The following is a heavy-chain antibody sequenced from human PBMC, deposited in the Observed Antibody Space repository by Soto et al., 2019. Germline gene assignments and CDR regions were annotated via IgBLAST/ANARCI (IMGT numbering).Heavy chain of an antibody. CDR1: GFTFSSYA. D-gene: IGHD2-2*01. CDR2: ITGGGGYT. Sequence: EVQLLESGGGLVQPGGSLRLSCAASGFTFSSYALSWVRQAPGKGLEWVSIITGGGGYTYDADSVKGRFTISRDNSKNTLYLQMSSLTAEDTAIYYCAKSRDSDPRGDWFFDLWGRGTLVTVSS. CDR3: AKSRDSDPRGDWFFDL. V-gene: IGHV3-23*01. J-gene: IGHJ2*01.